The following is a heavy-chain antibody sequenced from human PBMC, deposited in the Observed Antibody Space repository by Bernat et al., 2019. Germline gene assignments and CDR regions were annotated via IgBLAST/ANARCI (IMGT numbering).Heavy chain of an antibody. D-gene: IGHD6-6*01. CDR3: TTDPDFEYSSSSGDY. CDR1: GFTFNIAW. Sequence: EVQLVESGGGLVKPGGSLRVSCAASGFTFNIAWMSWVRQAPGKGLEWVGRIKSKTDGGTTDYAAPVKGRFTISRDDSKNTLYLQMNSLKTEDTAVYYCTTDPDFEYSSSSGDYWGQGTLVTVSS. V-gene: IGHV3-15*01. J-gene: IGHJ4*02. CDR2: IKSKTDGGTT.